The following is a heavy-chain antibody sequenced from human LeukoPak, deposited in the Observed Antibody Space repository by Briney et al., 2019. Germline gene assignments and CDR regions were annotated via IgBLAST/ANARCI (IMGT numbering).Heavy chain of an antibody. Sequence: SETPSLTCTVSGGSLSTYYSSWSPEPPGPGLEWIGYIYYSGSTNYNPSLKSRVTMSVDTSKNQFSLKLTSVTAADTAVYYCARDYSNYIMDYWGQGTLVTVSS. D-gene: IGHD4-11*01. V-gene: IGHV4-59*01. CDR3: ARDYSNYIMDY. J-gene: IGHJ4*02. CDR2: IYYSGST. CDR1: GGSLSTYY.